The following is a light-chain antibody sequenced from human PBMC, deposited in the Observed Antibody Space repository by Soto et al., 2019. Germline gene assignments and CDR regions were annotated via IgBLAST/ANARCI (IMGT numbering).Light chain of an antibody. Sequence: DIVMTQSPDSLAVSLGERATISCKSSQSLLHTASNKNYLAWYQQKPGQPPKLLVSWASTRESGVPDRFSGSGSGTDFTLTISSLQAEDMAIYYCQQYSSLYTFGQGTKLEIK. CDR2: WAS. CDR1: QSLLHTASNKNY. V-gene: IGKV4-1*01. CDR3: QQYSSLYT. J-gene: IGKJ2*01.